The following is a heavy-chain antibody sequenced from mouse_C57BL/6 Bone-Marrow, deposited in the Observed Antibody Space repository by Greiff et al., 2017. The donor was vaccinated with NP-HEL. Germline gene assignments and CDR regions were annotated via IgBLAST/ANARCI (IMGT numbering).Heavy chain of an antibody. CDR3: AGEATMGSPFAY. D-gene: IGHD2-1*01. CDR2: IHPNSGST. J-gene: IGHJ3*01. V-gene: IGHV1-64*01. CDR1: GYTFTSYW. Sequence: QVQLQQSGAELVKPGASVKLSCKASGYTFTSYWMHWVKQRPGQGLEWIGMIHPNSGSTNYNEKFKSKATLTVDKSSSTAYMQLSSLTSEDSAVYYCAGEATMGSPFAYWGQGTLVTVSA.